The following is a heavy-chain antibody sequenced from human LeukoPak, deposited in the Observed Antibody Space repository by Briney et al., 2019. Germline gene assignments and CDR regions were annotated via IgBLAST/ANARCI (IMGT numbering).Heavy chain of an antibody. Sequence: GGSLRLSCVASEFNFFSYGMQWVRQAPGKGLVWVSRIITDGSTTSYADSVKGRFTISRDNAKNTLYLEMKSLRVEGTAVYYCARELPREVTLDYWGQGTLVTVSP. CDR3: ARELPREVTLDY. D-gene: IGHD2-21*02. V-gene: IGHV3-74*01. J-gene: IGHJ4*01. CDR1: EFNFFSYG. CDR2: IITDGSTT.